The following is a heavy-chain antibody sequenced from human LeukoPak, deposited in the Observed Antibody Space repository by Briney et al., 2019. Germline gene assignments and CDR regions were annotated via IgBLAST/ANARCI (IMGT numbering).Heavy chain of an antibody. D-gene: IGHD6-13*01. CDR1: GFTFSSYS. CDR2: ISSSSSYI. CDR3: ARGGSSWYRDAFDI. Sequence: KTGGSLRLSCAASGFTFSSYSMNWVRQAPGKGLEWVSSISSSSSYIYYADSVKGRFTISRDNAKNSLYLQMNSLRAEDTAVYYCARGGSSWYRDAFDIWGQGTMVTVSS. J-gene: IGHJ3*02. V-gene: IGHV3-21*01.